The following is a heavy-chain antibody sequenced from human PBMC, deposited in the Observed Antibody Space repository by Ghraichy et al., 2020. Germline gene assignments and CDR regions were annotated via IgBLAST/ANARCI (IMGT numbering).Heavy chain of an antibody. CDR3: TRLNCGGDCNDSDY. J-gene: IGHJ4*02. V-gene: IGHV3-73*01. CDR1: GFTFGASP. CDR2: IRGKSHNAAT. Sequence: LSLTCAASGFTFGASPLHWVRQASGGGLEWVGRIRGKSHNAATAYSPSLRGRVSISREDLKNTAYLQIHGLKIEDTAVYYCTRLNCGGDCNDSDYWGQGTVVTVSP. D-gene: IGHD2-21*02.